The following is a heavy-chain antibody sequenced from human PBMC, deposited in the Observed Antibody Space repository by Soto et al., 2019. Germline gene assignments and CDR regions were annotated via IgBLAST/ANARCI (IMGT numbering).Heavy chain of an antibody. J-gene: IGHJ3*02. Sequence: RASVKVSCKASGYTFTSYGISWVRQAPGQGLEWMGWISAYNGNTNYAQKLQGRVTMTTDTSTSTAYMELRSLRSDDTAVYYCARIVTRITIFGVVIIGAFDIWGQGTMVTVSS. D-gene: IGHD3-3*01. CDR2: ISAYNGNT. CDR1: GYTFTSYG. V-gene: IGHV1-18*01. CDR3: ARIVTRITIFGVVIIGAFDI.